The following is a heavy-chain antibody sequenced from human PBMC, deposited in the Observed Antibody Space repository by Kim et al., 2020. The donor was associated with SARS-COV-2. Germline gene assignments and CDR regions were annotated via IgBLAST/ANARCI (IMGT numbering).Heavy chain of an antibody. CDR3: ARGLPGGVIAVAGTYNWFDP. D-gene: IGHD6-19*01. Sequence: SETLSLTCTVSGGSISSYYWSWIRQPAGKGLEWIGRIYTSGSTNYNPSLKSRVTMSVDTSKNQFSLKLSSVTAADTAVYYCARGLPGGVIAVAGTYNWFDPWGQGTLVTVSS. CDR1: GGSISSYY. J-gene: IGHJ5*02. V-gene: IGHV4-4*07. CDR2: IYTSGST.